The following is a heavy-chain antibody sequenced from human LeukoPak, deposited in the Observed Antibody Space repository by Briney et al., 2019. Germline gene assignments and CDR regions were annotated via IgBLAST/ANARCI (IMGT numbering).Heavy chain of an antibody. CDR1: GFTFSSYA. Sequence: PGRFLRLSCAASGFTFSSYAMHWVRQAPGKGLEWVAVISYDGSNKYYADSVKGRFTISRDNSKNTLYLQMNSLRAEDTAVYYCARSPGVYYDFWSGYRNAFDIWGQGTMVTVSS. V-gene: IGHV3-30-3*01. CDR3: ARSPGVYYDFWSGYRNAFDI. D-gene: IGHD3-3*01. CDR2: ISYDGSNK. J-gene: IGHJ3*02.